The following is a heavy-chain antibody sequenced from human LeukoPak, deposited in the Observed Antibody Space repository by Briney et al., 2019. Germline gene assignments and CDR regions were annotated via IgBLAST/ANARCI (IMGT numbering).Heavy chain of an antibody. J-gene: IGHJ4*02. CDR3: ARGHCSGGRCYPTPPDY. CDR1: GYAFTTYG. Sequence: GASVKVSCKTSGYAFTTYGISWMRQAPGQGLEWMGWINPYNDNTHYIQKFQGRVTMTTDTSTNSVYMELRSLRSDDTAGYYCARGHCSGGRCYPTPPDYWGQGTLVTVSS. V-gene: IGHV1-18*01. D-gene: IGHD2-15*01. CDR2: INPYNDNT.